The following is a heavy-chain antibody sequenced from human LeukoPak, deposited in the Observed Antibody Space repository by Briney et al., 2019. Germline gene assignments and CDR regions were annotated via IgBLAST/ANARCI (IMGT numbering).Heavy chain of an antibody. CDR2: IYWNDDK. Sequence: SGPTLVKPTQTLTLTFTFSGFSLSTSGVGVGWIRHPPGKALEWFALIYWNDDKRYSPSLKSRLTITKDTSKNQVVLTMTNMDPVDTATYYCAHRGYSYGYYSPFDYWGQGTLVTVSS. D-gene: IGHD5-18*01. CDR1: GFSLSTSGVG. CDR3: AHRGYSYGYYSPFDY. J-gene: IGHJ4*02. V-gene: IGHV2-5*01.